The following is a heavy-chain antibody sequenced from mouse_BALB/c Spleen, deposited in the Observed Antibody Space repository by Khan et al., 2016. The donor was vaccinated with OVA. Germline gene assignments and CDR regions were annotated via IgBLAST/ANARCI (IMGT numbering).Heavy chain of an antibody. CDR1: GHTFTKFG. J-gene: IGHJ4*01. CDR3: ARPPYFSYVLDN. D-gene: IGHD2-10*01. Sequence: QIQLVQSGPEVKKPGETVKISCKASGHTFTKFGMNWVKQAPGKGLKWMGWINTYTGEPTYADDFNGRFAFSSETSASTAYLQINNLKNEDTATYFCARPPYFSYVLDNWGQGTSVTVSS. CDR2: INTYTGEP. V-gene: IGHV9-3-1*01.